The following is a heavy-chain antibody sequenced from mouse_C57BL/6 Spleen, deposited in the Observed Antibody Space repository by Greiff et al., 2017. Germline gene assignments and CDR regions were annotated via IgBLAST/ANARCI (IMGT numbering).Heavy chain of an antibody. CDR1: GFSLTSYA. CDR3: ARNSYYDGSSHYYAMDY. Sequence: VKVVESGPGLVAPSPSLSITCTVSGFSLTSYAISWVRQPPGKGLEWLGVIWPGGGTNKNSALKSRLSISKDNSKSQVFLKMNSLQTDDTARYYCARNSYYDGSSHYYAMDYWGQGTSVTVAS. V-gene: IGHV2-9-1*01. D-gene: IGHD1-1*01. J-gene: IGHJ4*01. CDR2: IWPGGGT.